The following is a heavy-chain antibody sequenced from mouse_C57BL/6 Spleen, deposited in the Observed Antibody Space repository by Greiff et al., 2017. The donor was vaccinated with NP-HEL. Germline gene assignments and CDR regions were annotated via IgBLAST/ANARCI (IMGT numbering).Heavy chain of an antibody. CDR2: IDPSDSET. Sequence: VQLQQPGAELVRPGSSVKLSCKASGYTFTSYWMHWVKQRPIQGLEWIGNIDPSDSETHYNQKFKDKATLTVDKSSSTAYMQLSSLTSEDSAVYYCARHYGSSLLLGYWGQGTTLTVSS. CDR3: ARHYGSSLLLGY. D-gene: IGHD1-1*01. CDR1: GYTFTSYW. J-gene: IGHJ2*01. V-gene: IGHV1-52*01.